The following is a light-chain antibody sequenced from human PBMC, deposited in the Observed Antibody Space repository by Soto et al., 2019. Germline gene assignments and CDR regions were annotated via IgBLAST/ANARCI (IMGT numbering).Light chain of an antibody. CDR1: QSLGGN. CDR2: RAS. Sequence: EIVMTQSPATLAVSPGDTATLSCRASQSLGGNLAWYQQKPGQAPRLLIFRASSRATGVPARFSASGSGTEFTLTISGLQSEDFAVYYCQQYNNWPPWTFGPGTRLEIK. J-gene: IGKJ1*01. V-gene: IGKV3-15*01. CDR3: QQYNNWPPWT.